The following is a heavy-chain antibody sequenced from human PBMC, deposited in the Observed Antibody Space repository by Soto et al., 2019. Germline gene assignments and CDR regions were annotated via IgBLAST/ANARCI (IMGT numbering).Heavy chain of an antibody. V-gene: IGHV2-70*04. D-gene: IGHD6-13*01. CDR2: IDWDDDK. CDR3: ARELAAAGISGIYYYYGMDV. J-gene: IGHJ6*02. CDR1: GFSLSTSGMR. Sequence: SGPTLVNPTQTLTLTCTFSGFSLSTSGMRVSWIRQPPGKALEWLARIDWDDDKFYSTSLKTRRTISKDTSKNQVVLTMTNMDPVDTATYYCARELAAAGISGIYYYYGMDVWGQGTTVTVSS.